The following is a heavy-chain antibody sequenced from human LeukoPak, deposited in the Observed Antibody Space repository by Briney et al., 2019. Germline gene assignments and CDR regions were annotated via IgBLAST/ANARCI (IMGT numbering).Heavy chain of an antibody. CDR1: GGSISSHH. J-gene: IGHJ4*02. V-gene: IGHV4-59*11. D-gene: IGHD6-19*01. CDR2: IYYSGSP. CDR3: ASGARRAYSSGWYYFDY. Sequence: SETLSLTCSVSGGSISSHHWSWLRQPPGKGLEKIGYIYYSGSPHYNPSLKTRVTISVDTSKNQFSLKLSSVTAADTAVYYCASGARRAYSSGWYYFDYWGQGTLVTVSS.